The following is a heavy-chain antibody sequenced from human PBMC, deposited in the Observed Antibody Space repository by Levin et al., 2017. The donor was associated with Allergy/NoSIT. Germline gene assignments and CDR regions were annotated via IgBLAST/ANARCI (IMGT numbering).Heavy chain of an antibody. J-gene: IGHJ6*03. CDR2: IYPGDSDT. Sequence: GESLKISCQGSGYSFTRYWIGWVRQMPGKGLEWMGIIYPGDSDTRYSPSFQGQVTISADKSISTAYLQGSSLKASDTAIYYCARRGNRDYDYYMDVWGKGTTVTVSS. V-gene: IGHV5-51*01. D-gene: IGHD2/OR15-2a*01. CDR1: GYSFTRYW. CDR3: ARRGNRDYDYYMDV.